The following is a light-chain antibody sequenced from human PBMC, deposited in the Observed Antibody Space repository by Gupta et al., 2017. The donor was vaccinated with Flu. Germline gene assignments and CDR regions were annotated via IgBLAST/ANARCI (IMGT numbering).Light chain of an antibody. J-gene: IGKJ2*01. V-gene: IGKV3-15*01. Sequence: GETVTLSCRASQSVSVNVAWYQQKPGQAPRLLIYGASTRATGVPARSSGSGSGTEFTLTIDSLQSEDFAVYDCQQYDSWPHSFGQGSKVEIK. CDR1: QSVSVN. CDR2: GAS. CDR3: QQYDSWPHS.